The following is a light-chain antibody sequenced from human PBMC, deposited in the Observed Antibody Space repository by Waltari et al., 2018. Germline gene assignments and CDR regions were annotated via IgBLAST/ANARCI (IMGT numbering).Light chain of an antibody. CDR1: SSDVGAYNY. J-gene: IGLJ1*01. V-gene: IGLV2-14*03. Sequence: QSALTQPASVSGSPGQSITISCTGTSSDVGAYNYFSWYQQHPGKAPKLMIYDVSNRPSGVSNRFSGSKSGNTASLTISGLQAEDEADYYCSSYTSSITYVFGTGTEVTVL. CDR2: DVS. CDR3: SSYTSSITYV.